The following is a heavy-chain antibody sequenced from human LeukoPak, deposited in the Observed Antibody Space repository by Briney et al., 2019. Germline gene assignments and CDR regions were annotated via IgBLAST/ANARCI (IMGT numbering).Heavy chain of an antibody. CDR2: INPNSGGT. J-gene: IGHJ3*02. CDR3: ARDRGWLQLNAFDI. V-gene: IGHV1-2*02. CDR1: GYTFTSYA. Sequence: ASVKVSCKASGYTFTSYAMNWVRQAPGQGLEWMGWINPNSGGTNYAQKFQGRVTMTRDTSISTAYMELSRLRSDDTAVYYCARDRGWLQLNAFDIWGQGTMVTVSS. D-gene: IGHD5-24*01.